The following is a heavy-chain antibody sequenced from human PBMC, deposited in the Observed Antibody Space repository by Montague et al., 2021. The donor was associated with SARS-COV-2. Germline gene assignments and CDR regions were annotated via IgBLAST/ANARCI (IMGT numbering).Heavy chain of an antibody. CDR2: IYNSGRN. CDR1: DDSISTSTIYY. CDR3: ARQGEVEPGIGIADTFDP. Sequence: SETLSLTCAVSDDSISTSTIYYWGWIRQPPGKGLEWIGSIYNSGRNFYNPSLNSRVTMSVDASKNQFSVRLTSVTAADSAVYYGARQGEVEPGIGIADTFDPWGQGTLVTVSS. J-gene: IGHJ5*02. V-gene: IGHV4-39*01. D-gene: IGHD6-13*01.